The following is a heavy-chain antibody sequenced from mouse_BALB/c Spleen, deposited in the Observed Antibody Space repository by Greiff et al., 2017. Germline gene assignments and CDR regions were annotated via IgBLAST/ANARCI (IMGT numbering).Heavy chain of an antibody. J-gene: IGHJ4*01. CDR2: ISYSGST. V-gene: IGHV3-8*02. CDR1: GDSITSGY. D-gene: IGHD2-4*01. CDR3: ARPYYDYGDYYAMDY. Sequence: EVHLVESGPSLVKPSQTLSLTCSVTGDSITSGYWNWIRKFPGNKLEYMGYISYSGSTYYNPSLKSRISITRDTSKNQYYLQLNSVTTEDTATYYCARPYYDYGDYYAMDYWGQGTSVTVSS.